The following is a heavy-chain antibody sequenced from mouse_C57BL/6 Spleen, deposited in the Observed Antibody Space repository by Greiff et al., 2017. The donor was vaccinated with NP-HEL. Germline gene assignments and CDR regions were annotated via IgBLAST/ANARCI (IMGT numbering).Heavy chain of an antibody. CDR2: INPSSGYT. CDR3: ATYYYGSSFYYFDC. CDR1: GYTFTSYT. V-gene: IGHV1-4*01. J-gene: IGHJ2*01. D-gene: IGHD1-1*01. Sequence: QVQLQQSGAELARPGASVKMSCKASGYTFTSYTMHWVKQRPGQGLEWIGYINPSSGYTKYNQKFKDKATLTADKSSSTAYMQLSSLTSEDSAVYYCATYYYGSSFYYFDCWGQGTTLTVSS.